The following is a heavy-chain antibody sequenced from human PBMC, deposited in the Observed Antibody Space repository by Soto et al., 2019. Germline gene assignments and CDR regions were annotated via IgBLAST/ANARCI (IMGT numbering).Heavy chain of an antibody. CDR1: GGTFSSYA. CDR2: IIPIFGTA. J-gene: IGHJ4*02. D-gene: IGHD3-22*01. CDR3: ARDPNYYDSSGYDHY. V-gene: IGHV1-69*13. Sequence: SVKVSCKASGGTFSSYAISWVRQAPGQGLEWMGGIIPIFGTANYAQKFQGRVTITADESTSTAYMELSSLRSEDTAVYYCARDPNYYDSSGYDHYWGQGTLVTVSS.